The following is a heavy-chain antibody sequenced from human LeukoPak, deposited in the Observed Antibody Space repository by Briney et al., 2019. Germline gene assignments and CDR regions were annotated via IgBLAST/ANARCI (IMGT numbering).Heavy chain of an antibody. CDR2: INHSGST. CDR1: GGSFSGYY. CDR3: ARIRGYSYGYRFDY. V-gene: IGHV4-34*01. J-gene: IGHJ4*02. D-gene: IGHD5-18*01. Sequence: SETPSLTCAVYGGSFSGYYWSWIRQPPGKGLEWIGEINHSGSTNYNPSLKSRVTISVDTSKNQFSLKLSSVTAADTAVYYCARIRGYSYGYRFDYWGQGTLVTVSS.